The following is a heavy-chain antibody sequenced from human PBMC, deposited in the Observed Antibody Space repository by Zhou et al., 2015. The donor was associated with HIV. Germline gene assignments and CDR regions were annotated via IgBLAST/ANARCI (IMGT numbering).Heavy chain of an antibody. CDR2: IIPIFGTA. D-gene: IGHD6-19*01. Sequence: QVQLVQSGAEVKKPGSSVKVSCKASGGTFSRYTINWVRQAPGQGFEWMGGIIPIFGTANYAQKFQGRITITADESTTTGYMEVSSLRSEDTAVYYCARPPAPVAGHGVLDYWGQGTLVTVSS. V-gene: IGHV1-69*01. J-gene: IGHJ4*02. CDR1: GGTFSRYT. CDR3: ARPPAPVAGHGVLDY.